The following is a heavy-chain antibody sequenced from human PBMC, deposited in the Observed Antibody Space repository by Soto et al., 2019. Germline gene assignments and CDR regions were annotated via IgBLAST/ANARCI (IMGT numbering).Heavy chain of an antibody. CDR1: GFSLSPYW. Sequence: PGGSLRLSCAASGFSLSPYWMHWVRQVPGRGLEWVARLSSDGFGAAYADSVKGRFFISRDIARNTLSLQMYSLRADDTAVYYCARDLGGPDYWGRGTSVTVSS. CDR3: ARDLGGPDY. J-gene: IGHJ4*02. V-gene: IGHV3-74*03. CDR2: LSSDGFGA. D-gene: IGHD3-16*01.